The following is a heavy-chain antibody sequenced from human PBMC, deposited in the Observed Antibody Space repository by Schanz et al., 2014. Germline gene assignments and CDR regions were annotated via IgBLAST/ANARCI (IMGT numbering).Heavy chain of an antibody. CDR3: AKYRGYYRVSGSYRELEY. J-gene: IGHJ4*02. D-gene: IGHD3-10*01. Sequence: EVQLLESGGTLVRPGGSLRLSCLASGFAFSSYGMNWLRQAPGKGLEWVSVIGVDGTTTYYADSVKGRFTISRDNSKNTLYLQMNSLRPEDTAVYYCAKYRGYYRVSGSYRELEYGGQGTLXTVSS. CDR1: GFAFSSYG. CDR2: IGVDGTTT. V-gene: IGHV3-23*01.